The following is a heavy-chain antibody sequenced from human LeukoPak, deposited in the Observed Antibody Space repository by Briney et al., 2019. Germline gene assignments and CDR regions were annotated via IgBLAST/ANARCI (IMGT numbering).Heavy chain of an antibody. CDR3: ARVYYYDSSGYASPKDYFDY. CDR2: IYYSGST. J-gene: IGHJ4*02. Sequence: SQTLSLTCSVSGGSISSGGYYWSWIRQHPGKGLEWIGYIYYSGSTYYNPSLKSRVTISVDTSKNQFSLKLSSVTAADTAVYYCARVYYYDSSGYASPKDYFDYWGQGTLVTVSS. V-gene: IGHV4-31*03. D-gene: IGHD3-22*01. CDR1: GGSISSGGYY.